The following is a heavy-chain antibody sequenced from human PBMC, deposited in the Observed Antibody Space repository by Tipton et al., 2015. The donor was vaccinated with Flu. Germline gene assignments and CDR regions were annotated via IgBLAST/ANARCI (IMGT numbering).Heavy chain of an antibody. Sequence: TLSLTCIVSGYSISSGYYWGWIRQPPGKGLEWIGSIHHTGSTYYNPSLKSRVTISVDTSKNQFSLKLCSVPAADTAVYYCARGNYIGSGWYVGRGDPNKNDYWGQGTLVTVSS. D-gene: IGHD6-13*01. V-gene: IGHV4-38-2*02. CDR2: IHHTGST. J-gene: IGHJ4*01. CDR1: GYSISSGYY. CDR3: ARGNYIGSGWYVGRGDPNKNDY.